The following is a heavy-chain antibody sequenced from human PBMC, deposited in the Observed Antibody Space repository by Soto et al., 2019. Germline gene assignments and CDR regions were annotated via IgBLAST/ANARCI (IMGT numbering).Heavy chain of an antibody. CDR2: TIPVFSTA. CDR1: GGTLSDHG. CDR3: ARGVYGSGNYYTGPSAFDI. D-gene: IGHD3-10*01. V-gene: IGHV1-69*06. Sequence: QVQLEQSGAEVKKPGSSVKVSCKASGGTLSDHGVAWLRQAPGQGLEWMGGTIPVFSTAKYAQKFQGRVTVTADKFTNIAYMELSSLRYEDTAFYFCARGVYGSGNYYTGPSAFDIWGQGTMVIVSS. J-gene: IGHJ3*02.